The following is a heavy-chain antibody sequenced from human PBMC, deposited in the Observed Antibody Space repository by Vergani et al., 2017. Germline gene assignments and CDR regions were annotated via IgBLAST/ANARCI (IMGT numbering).Heavy chain of an antibody. Sequence: QVQLQASGPGRVKPSQTLSLTCTMSGGSISAGYYFWSWIRQPAGKGLEWLGHISASGNASHSPSLKTRVSMSVDTSKNQFSRTVTSVTAADTAIYFCARRSGGYYSGSKVHPLRTAFDVWGHGTVVTVSS. CDR1: GGSISAGYYF. V-gene: IGHV4-61*02. D-gene: IGHD3-10*01. CDR3: ARRSGGYYSGSKVHPLRTAFDV. J-gene: IGHJ3*01. CDR2: ISASGNA.